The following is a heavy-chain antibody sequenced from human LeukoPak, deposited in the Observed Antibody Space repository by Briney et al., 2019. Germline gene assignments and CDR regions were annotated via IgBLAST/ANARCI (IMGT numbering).Heavy chain of an antibody. J-gene: IGHJ4*02. V-gene: IGHV1-18*01. CDR3: ARVVGLNEWEPHY. CDR1: GYTFSIYG. Sequence: ASVKVSCKTSGYTFSIYGISWVRQAPGQGLEWMGWISPYNGNTDYAQKLQDRVTMTTDTSTSTAYMELRSLRSDDTAVYYCARVVGLNEWEPHYWGQGTLVTVSS. D-gene: IGHD1-26*01. CDR2: ISPYNGNT.